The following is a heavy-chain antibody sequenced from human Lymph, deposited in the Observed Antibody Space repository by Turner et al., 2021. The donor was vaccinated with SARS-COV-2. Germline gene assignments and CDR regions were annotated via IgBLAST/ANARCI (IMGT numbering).Heavy chain of an antibody. Sequence: QVQLVQSGAEVKKPGSSVKVSCKASGGTFSSSAISWVRQAPGQGPGWMGGLTPFLAIANYAQKFQGRVTIPADKSTSTAYMELSSLRSEDTAVYFCARIAAPGMGGGVHYYYYAMDVWGQGTTVTVSS. CDR3: ARIAAPGMGGGVHYYYYAMDV. D-gene: IGHD6-13*01. V-gene: IGHV1-69*10. CDR2: LTPFLAIA. J-gene: IGHJ6*02. CDR1: GGTFSSSA.